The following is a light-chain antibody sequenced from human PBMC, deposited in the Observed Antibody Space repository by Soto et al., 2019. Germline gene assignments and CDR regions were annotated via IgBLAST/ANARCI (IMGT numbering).Light chain of an antibody. CDR1: QSLLHSNGYNY. J-gene: IGKJ3*01. CDR3: MQTLQTPPFT. CDR2: LGS. V-gene: IGKV2-28*01. Sequence: DIVMTQSPLSLPVTPGEPASIACRSSQSLLHSNGYNYLDWYLQKPGQSPQLLIYLGSNRASGVPDRISGSGSGTAFTLKISRVEAEDAGVYYCMQTLQTPPFTFGPGTRVDIK.